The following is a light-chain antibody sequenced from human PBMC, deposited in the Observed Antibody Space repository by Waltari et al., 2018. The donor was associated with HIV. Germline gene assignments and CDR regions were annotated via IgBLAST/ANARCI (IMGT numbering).Light chain of an antibody. CDR3: CSDAGSGTFVV. V-gene: IGLV2-23*02. Sequence: QSALTQPASVSGSPGQSITLSCSGTWRDIGSYDLVSWYQHFPGKAPKRILYDVNERPSGVSPRYSASKSGNTASLVISGLQSEDEADDYCCSDAGSGTFVVFGGGTRLTV. CDR1: WRDIGSYDL. CDR2: DVN. J-gene: IGLJ3*02.